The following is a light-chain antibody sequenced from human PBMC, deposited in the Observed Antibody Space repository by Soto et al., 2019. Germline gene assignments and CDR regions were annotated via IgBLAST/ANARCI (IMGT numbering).Light chain of an antibody. Sequence: EIALTQSPGTLSLSPGERATLSCRASQSVTANYLAWYQQRPRQAPRLLIYAASIGATGVPDRFSGSGSGTDFSLTISRLEPEDFAVYYCLQYGVPLWTFGQGTTVE. J-gene: IGKJ1*01. CDR2: AAS. CDR3: LQYGVPLWT. CDR1: QSVTANY. V-gene: IGKV3-20*01.